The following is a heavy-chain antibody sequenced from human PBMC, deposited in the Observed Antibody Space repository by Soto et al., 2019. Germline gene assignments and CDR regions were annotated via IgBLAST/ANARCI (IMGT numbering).Heavy chain of an antibody. CDR3: AAQYSSSWFATFEYGI. CDR1: GFTFSSYG. Sequence: GGSLRLSCAASGFTFSSYGMHWVRQAPGKGLEWVAVISYDGSNKYYADSVKGRFTISRDNSKNTLYLQMNSLRAEDTAVYYCAAQYSSSWFATFEYGIWGQGTMVTVS. D-gene: IGHD6-13*01. V-gene: IGHV3-30*03. CDR2: ISYDGSNK. J-gene: IGHJ3*02.